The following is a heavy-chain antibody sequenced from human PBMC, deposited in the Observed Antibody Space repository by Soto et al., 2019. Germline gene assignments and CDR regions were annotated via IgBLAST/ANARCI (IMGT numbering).Heavy chain of an antibody. CDR2: INHSGST. V-gene: IGHV4-34*01. CDR1: GGSFSGYY. Sequence: QVQLQQWGAGLLKPSETLSLTCAVYGGSFSGYYWSWIRQPPGKGLEWIGEINHSGSTNYNPSLKSRVTISVDTSKNQFSLKLSSVTAADTAVYYCARGQLVVRGVIINYWGQGTLVTVSS. D-gene: IGHD3-10*01. J-gene: IGHJ4*02. CDR3: ARGQLVVRGVIINY.